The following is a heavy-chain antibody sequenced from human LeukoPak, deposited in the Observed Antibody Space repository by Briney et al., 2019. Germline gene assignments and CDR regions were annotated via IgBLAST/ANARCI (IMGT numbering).Heavy chain of an antibody. CDR2: INPNSGGT. CDR3: ARADCSSISCLNAFDI. J-gene: IGHJ3*02. CDR1: GYTFTGYY. D-gene: IGHD2-2*01. V-gene: IGHV1-2*06. Sequence: GASVKVSCKASGYTFTGYYMHWMRQAPGQGLEWMGRINPNSGGTNSAQKFQVRVTMTRDTSISTAYMELSRLRSDDTAVYYCARADCSSISCLNAFDIWGQGTVVTVSS.